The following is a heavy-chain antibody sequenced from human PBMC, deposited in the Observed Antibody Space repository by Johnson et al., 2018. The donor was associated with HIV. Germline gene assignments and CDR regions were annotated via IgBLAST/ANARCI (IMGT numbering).Heavy chain of an antibody. D-gene: IGHD3-16*01. CDR3: ARWGASTAFDI. Sequence: EVQLVESGGGVVQPGGSLRLSCAASGFTFSSYDMHWVRQATGKGLEWVSTIGVAGDTYYPGSVKGRFTVSRENAKNSLYLQMNSLRAGDTAVYYCARWGASTAFDIWGQGTMVTVSS. CDR1: GFTFSSYD. CDR2: IGVAGDT. J-gene: IGHJ3*02. V-gene: IGHV3-13*01.